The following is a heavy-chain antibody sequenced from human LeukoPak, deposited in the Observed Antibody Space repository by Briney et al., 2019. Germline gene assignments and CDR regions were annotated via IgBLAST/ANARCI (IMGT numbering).Heavy chain of an antibody. J-gene: IGHJ3*02. Sequence: SETLSLTCTVSGGSISSSTYYWGWVCQRPGKGLEWIGSIYPSGSTYYNPSLKSRVTISVDTSKNQFSLKLSSETAADTAVYYCARHDSSGPYNAFDMWGQGTMVTVSS. CDR3: ARHDSSGPYNAFDM. D-gene: IGHD3-22*01. CDR2: IYPSGST. CDR1: GGSISSSTYY. V-gene: IGHV4-39*01.